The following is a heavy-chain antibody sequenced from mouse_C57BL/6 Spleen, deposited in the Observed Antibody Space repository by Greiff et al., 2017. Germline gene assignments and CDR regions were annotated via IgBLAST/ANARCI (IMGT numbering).Heavy chain of an antibody. J-gene: IGHJ1*03. CDR3: ARFPYDYCRRGGYFDV. D-gene: IGHD1-1*01. Sequence: EVQLQQSGPELVKPGASVKISCKASGYSFTGYYMNWVKQSPEKSLEWIGEINPSTGGTTYNQKFKAKATLTVDKSSSTAYMQLKSLTSENSAVDYCARFPYDYCRRGGYFDVWGTGTTGTVSS. CDR2: INPSTGGT. CDR1: GYSFTGYY. V-gene: IGHV1-42*01.